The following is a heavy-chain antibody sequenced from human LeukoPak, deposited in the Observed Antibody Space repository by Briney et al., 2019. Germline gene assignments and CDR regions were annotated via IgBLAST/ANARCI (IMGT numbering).Heavy chain of an antibody. V-gene: IGHV3-9*01. CDR3: AKDYYYDSSGDDAFDI. CDR1: GFTFDDYA. Sequence: GGSLRLSCEASGFTFDDYAMHWVRQAPGKGLEWVSGISWNSGSIGYADSVKGRFTISRDNAKNSLYLQMNSLRAEDTALYYCAKDYYYDSSGDDAFDIWGQGTMVTVSS. J-gene: IGHJ3*02. D-gene: IGHD3-22*01. CDR2: ISWNSGSI.